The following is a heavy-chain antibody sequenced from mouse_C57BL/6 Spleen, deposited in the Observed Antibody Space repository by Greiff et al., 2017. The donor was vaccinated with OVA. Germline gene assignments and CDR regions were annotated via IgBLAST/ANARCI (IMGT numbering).Heavy chain of an antibody. Sequence: EVKLVESGGGLVKPGGSLKLSCAASGFTFSSYAMSWVRQTPEKRLEWVATISDGGSYTYYPDNVKGRFTISRDNAKNNLYLQMSHLKSEDTAMYHCAREGYYGSSYNYYAMDYWGQGTSVTVSS. V-gene: IGHV5-4*01. J-gene: IGHJ4*01. D-gene: IGHD1-1*01. CDR1: GFTFSSYA. CDR2: ISDGGSYT. CDR3: AREGYYGSSYNYYAMDY.